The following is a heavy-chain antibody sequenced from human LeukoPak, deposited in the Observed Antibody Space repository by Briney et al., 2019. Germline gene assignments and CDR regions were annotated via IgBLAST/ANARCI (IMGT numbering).Heavy chain of an antibody. J-gene: IGHJ4*02. CDR1: GYTFTSYD. Sequence: ASVKVSCKASGYTFTSYDINWVRQATGQGLEWVGWMNPNSGNTCYAQKIQGRVIITRNTSISTAYMELNSLRSEDTAVYYCARGTKSGLGESSVGYWGQGTLVTVSS. CDR3: ARGTKSGLGESSVGY. V-gene: IGHV1-8*03. CDR2: MNPNSGNT. D-gene: IGHD3-16*01.